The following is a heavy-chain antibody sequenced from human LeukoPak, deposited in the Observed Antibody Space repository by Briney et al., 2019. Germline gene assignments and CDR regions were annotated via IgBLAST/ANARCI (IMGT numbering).Heavy chain of an antibody. D-gene: IGHD5-18*01. Sequence: PGGSLRLSCAASGFTSSSYEMNWVRQAPGKGLEWVSYIGSSGSTIYYADSVKGRFTISRDNAKNSLYLQMSSLRAEDTAVYYCARVPGYSYGYGNDYWGQGTLVTVSS. J-gene: IGHJ4*02. CDR2: IGSSGSTI. V-gene: IGHV3-48*03. CDR3: ARVPGYSYGYGNDY. CDR1: GFTSSSYE.